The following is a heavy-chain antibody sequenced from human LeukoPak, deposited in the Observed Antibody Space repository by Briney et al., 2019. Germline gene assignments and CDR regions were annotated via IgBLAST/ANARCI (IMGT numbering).Heavy chain of an antibody. CDR3: ARDRCGGSFPCHGTENYFDY. CDR2: ISAYNGNT. J-gene: IGHJ4*02. V-gene: IGHV1-18*01. CDR1: GYTFTSYG. D-gene: IGHD1-26*01. Sequence: GASVKVSCKASGYTFTSYGISWVRQAPGQGLEWMGWISAYNGNTNYAQKLQGRVTMTTDTSTSTAYMELRSLRSDDTAVYYCARDRCGGSFPCHGTENYFDYWGQGTLVTVSS.